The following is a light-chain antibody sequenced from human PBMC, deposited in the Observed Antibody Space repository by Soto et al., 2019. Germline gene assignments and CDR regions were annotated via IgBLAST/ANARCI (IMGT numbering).Light chain of an antibody. CDR3: QSYDSSLSGVV. V-gene: IGLV1-40*01. J-gene: IGLJ2*01. CDR1: SSNIGAGYD. Sequence: QSVLTQPPSVSGAPGQRVTISCTGSSSNIGAGYDVHWYQQLPGTPPKLLIYGNSNRPSGVPDRFSGSESGTSASLAITGLQAEDEADYYCQSYDSSLSGVVFGGGTQLTVL. CDR2: GNS.